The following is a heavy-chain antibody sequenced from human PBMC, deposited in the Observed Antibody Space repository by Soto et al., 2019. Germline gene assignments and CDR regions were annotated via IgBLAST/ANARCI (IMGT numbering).Heavy chain of an antibody. CDR1: GGSISSYY. D-gene: IGHD3-10*01. Sequence: PSETLSLTCTVSGGSISSYYWSWIRQPAGKGLEWIGRIYTSGSTNYNPSLKSRVTMSVDTSKNQFSLKLSSVTAADTAVYYCATYSGSARRDAFDIWGQGTMVTVS. J-gene: IGHJ3*02. V-gene: IGHV4-4*07. CDR2: IYTSGST. CDR3: ATYSGSARRDAFDI.